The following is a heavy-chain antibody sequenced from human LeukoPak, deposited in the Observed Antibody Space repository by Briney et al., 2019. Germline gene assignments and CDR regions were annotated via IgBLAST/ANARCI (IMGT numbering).Heavy chain of an antibody. CDR2: ISAYNGNT. D-gene: IGHD3-10*01. CDR1: GYTFTSYG. V-gene: IGHV1-18*01. Sequence: GASVKVSFKPSGYTFTSYGINWVRQAPGQGLEWVGWISAYNGNTNYAQKVQGRVTMTTDTSTSTAYMELRSLRSDDTALYYCARGAPVLLWFGEFPDTKNWFDPWGQGTLVTVSS. CDR3: ARGAPVLLWFGEFPDTKNWFDP. J-gene: IGHJ5*02.